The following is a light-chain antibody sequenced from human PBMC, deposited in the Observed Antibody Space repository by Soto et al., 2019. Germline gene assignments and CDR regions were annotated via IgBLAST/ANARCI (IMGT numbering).Light chain of an antibody. J-gene: IGLJ3*02. CDR1: SSNIGAGYD. Sequence: QSVLTQPPSVSGAPGQRVTISCTGNSSNIGAGYDVHWYQQLPGTAPKLLIYGNNNRPSGVPDRFSGSKSATSASLAITGLQAEDEAEYHCQSYDSSLSAWVFGGGTKLTVL. V-gene: IGLV1-40*01. CDR3: QSYDSSLSAWV. CDR2: GNN.